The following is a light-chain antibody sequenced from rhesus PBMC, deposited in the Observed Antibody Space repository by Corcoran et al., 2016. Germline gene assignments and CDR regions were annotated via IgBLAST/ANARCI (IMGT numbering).Light chain of an antibody. Sequence: DVVMTQSPLSLPITPGQPASISCRSSQSLVHSDGNTYLSWYQQKPGQPPRLLIYKVSNRYSGVPDRFSGRGAGTDFTLKISRVEAEDVGVYYCGQGTHWPYSFGQGTKVEIK. CDR1: QSLVHSDGNTY. J-gene: IGKJ2*01. V-gene: IGKV2-64*02. CDR2: KVS. CDR3: GQGTHWPYS.